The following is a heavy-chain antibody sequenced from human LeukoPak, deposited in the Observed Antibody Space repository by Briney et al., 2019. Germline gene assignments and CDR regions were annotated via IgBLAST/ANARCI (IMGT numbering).Heavy chain of an antibody. Sequence: PGGSLRLSCAASGFSFSSYSMNWVRQAPGKGLEWVSYISSSSSTIYYADSVKGRFTISRDNSKNALYLQMNSLRVEDAAMYYCTKEGLPSESSFSGWFDPWGQGTLVTVSS. CDR1: GFSFSSYS. V-gene: IGHV3-48*01. CDR2: ISSSSSTI. J-gene: IGHJ5*02. CDR3: TKEGLPSESSFSGWFDP. D-gene: IGHD3-10*01.